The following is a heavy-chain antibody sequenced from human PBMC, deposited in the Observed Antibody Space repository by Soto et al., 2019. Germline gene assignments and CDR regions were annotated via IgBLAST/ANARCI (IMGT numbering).Heavy chain of an antibody. D-gene: IGHD3-10*01. Sequence: PSETLSLTCTVSGGSISSYYWSWIRQPPGKGLEWIGYIYYSGSTNYNPSLKSRVTISVDTSKNQFSLKLSSVIASDTAVYYCARVRGSGIFDYWGQGTLVTVS. CDR3: ARVRGSGIFDY. CDR1: GGSISSYY. V-gene: IGHV4-59*01. J-gene: IGHJ4*02. CDR2: IYYSGST.